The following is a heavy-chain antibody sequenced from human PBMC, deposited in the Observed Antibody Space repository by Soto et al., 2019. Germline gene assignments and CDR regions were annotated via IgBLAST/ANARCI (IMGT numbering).Heavy chain of an antibody. J-gene: IGHJ4*02. CDR3: ATDGGGSSGYYNYGFDY. V-gene: IGHV4-31*03. D-gene: IGHD3-22*01. Sequence: QVQLQESGPGLVKPSQTLSLTCTVSGGSISSGGYYWSWIRQHPGKGLEWIGYIYYSGSTYYNPSLKSRVSISVDTSKNQFSQKLSSVTAADTAVYYCATDGGGSSGYYNYGFDYWGQGTLVTVSS. CDR2: IYYSGST. CDR1: GGSISSGGYY.